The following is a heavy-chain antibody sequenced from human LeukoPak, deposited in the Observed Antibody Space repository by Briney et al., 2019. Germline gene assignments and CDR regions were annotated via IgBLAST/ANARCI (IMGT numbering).Heavy chain of an antibody. CDR1: APSISSYY. V-gene: IGHV4-59*01. CDR3: ARVPPPGYCSSTSCYIWFDP. J-gene: IGHJ5*02. D-gene: IGHD2-2*02. CDR2: INYSGST. Sequence: SETLSLTCTVSAPSISSYYWSWIRQPPGKGLEWLGYINYSGSTNYNPSLKSRVTISVDTSKNQFSLKLSSVTAADTAVYYCARVPPPGYCSSTSCYIWFDPWGQGTLVTVSS.